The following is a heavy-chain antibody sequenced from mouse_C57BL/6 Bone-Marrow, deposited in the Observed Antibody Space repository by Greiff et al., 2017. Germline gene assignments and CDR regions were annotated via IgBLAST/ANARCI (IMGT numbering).Heavy chain of an antibody. J-gene: IGHJ3*01. CDR2: ISSGSSTV. CDR1: GFTFSDYG. D-gene: IGHD1-1*01. V-gene: IGHV5-17*01. Sequence: DVQLQESGGGLVKSGGSLILSCAASGFTFSDYGMHWVRQAPEKGLEWVAYISSGSSTVYYADTVKGLFTFARDNAKNTLFLQMTSLRSEDTAMYYGARPDYYGSSYGFAYWGQGTLVTVSA. CDR3: ARPDYYGSSYGFAY.